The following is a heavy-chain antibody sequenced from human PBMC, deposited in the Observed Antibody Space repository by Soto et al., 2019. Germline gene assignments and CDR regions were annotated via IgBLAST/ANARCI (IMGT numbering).Heavy chain of an antibody. V-gene: IGHV4-34*01. J-gene: IGHJ6*04. CDR3: ARVTGRYYYGMDV. CDR2: INHSGST. CDR1: GGSFSGYY. Sequence: QVQLQQWGAGLLKPSETLSLTCAVSGGSFSGYYWSWIRQPPGKGLEWIGEINHSGSTNYNPSLKRRVTISVDTSKNQFSLKLSSVTAADTAVYYWARVTGRYYYGMDVWGKGTTVTVSS.